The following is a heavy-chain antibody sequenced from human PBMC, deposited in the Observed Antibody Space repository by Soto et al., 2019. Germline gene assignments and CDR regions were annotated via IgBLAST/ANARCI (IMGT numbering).Heavy chain of an antibody. J-gene: IGHJ2*01. D-gene: IGHD6-19*01. Sequence: EVQLVESGGGLVQPGGSLRLSCAASGFTFTTYSMNWVRQAPGKGLEWVSYISSSSNTIYYTDYVKGRFTISRDNAKNSLSLQMNRLRDDDSAVYYCASPFLQWLDQPFNPNDLWGRATLVTFSS. CDR2: ISSSSNTI. CDR1: GFTFTTYS. CDR3: ASPFLQWLDQPFNPNDL. V-gene: IGHV3-48*02.